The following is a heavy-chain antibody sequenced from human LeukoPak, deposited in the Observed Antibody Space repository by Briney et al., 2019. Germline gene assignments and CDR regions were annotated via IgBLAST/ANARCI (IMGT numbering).Heavy chain of an antibody. Sequence: PSETLSLTCTVSGYSISSGYYWGWIRQPPGKWLECIGSIYHSGSTYYNPSLKSRVTISVDTSKNQFSLKLSSVTAADTAVYYCARPRLGATPFDAFDIWGQGTMVTVSS. CDR2: IYHSGST. V-gene: IGHV4-38-2*02. CDR1: GYSISSGYY. J-gene: IGHJ3*02. D-gene: IGHD1-26*01. CDR3: ARPRLGATPFDAFDI.